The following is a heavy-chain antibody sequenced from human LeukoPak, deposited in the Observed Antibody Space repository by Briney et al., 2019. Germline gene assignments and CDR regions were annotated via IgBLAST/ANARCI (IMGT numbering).Heavy chain of an antibody. CDR2: ISGSGGST. CDR3: ARDQVGHYYDSSGYIDY. Sequence: GGSLRLSCAASGFTFSSYAMSWVRQAPGKGLEWVSAISGSGGSTYYADSVKGRFTISRDNAKNSLYLQMNSLRAEDTAVYYCARDQVGHYYDSSGYIDYWGQGTLVTVSS. J-gene: IGHJ4*02. V-gene: IGHV3-23*01. D-gene: IGHD3-22*01. CDR1: GFTFSSYA.